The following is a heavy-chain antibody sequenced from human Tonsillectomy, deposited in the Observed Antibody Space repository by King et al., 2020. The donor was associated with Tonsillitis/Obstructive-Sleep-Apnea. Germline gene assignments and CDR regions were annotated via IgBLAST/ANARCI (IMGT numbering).Heavy chain of an antibody. Sequence: QLQLQESGPGLVKPSETLSLTCTVSGGSISSSSYYWGWIRQPPGKGLEWIGSSYYSGRTYYNPSLKSRVTISVDTSKNQFSLKLSSVTAADTAVYYCARHLGFFFDYWGQGTLVTVSS. CDR3: ARHLGFFFDY. V-gene: IGHV4-39*01. D-gene: IGHD3-10*01. CDR1: GGSISSSSYY. J-gene: IGHJ4*02. CDR2: SYYSGRT.